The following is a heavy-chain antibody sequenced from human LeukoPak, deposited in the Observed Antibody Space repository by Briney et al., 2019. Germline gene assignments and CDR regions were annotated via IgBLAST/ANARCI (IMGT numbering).Heavy chain of an antibody. CDR3: ARTDCSGGSCYELHDYYMDV. CDR2: ISRSGRTI. J-gene: IGHJ6*03. CDR1: GFTFSDYY. D-gene: IGHD2-15*01. V-gene: IGHV3-11*01. Sequence: GGSLKLSCAASGFTFSDYYMSWIRQAPGKGLEWVSYISRSGRTIYYADSVKGRFTISRDNAKNSLYLQMNSLRAEDTAVYYCARTDCSGGSCYELHDYYMDVWGKGTTFTVSS.